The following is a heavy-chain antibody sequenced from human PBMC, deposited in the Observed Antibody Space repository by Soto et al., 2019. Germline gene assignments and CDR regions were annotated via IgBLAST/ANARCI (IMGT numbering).Heavy chain of an antibody. D-gene: IGHD3-9*01. CDR1: GRTFSSYA. Sequence: GVSVKVSCKAAGRTFSSYAISCVRLAPGQGLGWMGGIIPIFVTANYTQKFQSRVTNNADKQTSTAYMEQSSLGSEDTDVYYCASQLDDRFIANYDILTGTVHGDPWGQGTLVTVSS. J-gene: IGHJ5*02. CDR2: IIPIFVTA. V-gene: IGHV1-69*06. CDR3: ASQLDDRFIANYDILTGTVHGDP.